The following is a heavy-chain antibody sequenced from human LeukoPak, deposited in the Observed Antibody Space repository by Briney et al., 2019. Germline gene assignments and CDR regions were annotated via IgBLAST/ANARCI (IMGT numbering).Heavy chain of an antibody. Sequence: ASVKVSCKASGYTFTSYGISWVRHAPGQGLEWMGWISAYNGNTNYAQKLQGRVTMTTDTSTSTAYMELRSLRSDDTAVYYCARDRRGRMAAAGTRIDYWGQGTLVTVSS. CDR2: ISAYNGNT. V-gene: IGHV1-18*01. CDR3: ARDRRGRMAAAGTRIDY. D-gene: IGHD6-13*01. J-gene: IGHJ4*02. CDR1: GYTFTSYG.